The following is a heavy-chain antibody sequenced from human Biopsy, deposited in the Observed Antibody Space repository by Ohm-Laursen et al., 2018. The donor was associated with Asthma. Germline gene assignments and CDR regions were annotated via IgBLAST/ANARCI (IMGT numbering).Heavy chain of an antibody. V-gene: IGHV3-30-3*01. Sequence: SLRLSCSAPGFTFRSYAKHWVRQAPGKGLEWVAVGGSYYDGGLKYYADSVNGRFTVSRDDSKNTLYLQMNSLRPDDTAVYYCARDVMEWYLPAFDFWGQGTLVTVTS. CDR2: GGSYYDGGLK. J-gene: IGHJ4*02. CDR3: ARDVMEWYLPAFDF. D-gene: IGHD3-3*01. CDR1: GFTFRSYA.